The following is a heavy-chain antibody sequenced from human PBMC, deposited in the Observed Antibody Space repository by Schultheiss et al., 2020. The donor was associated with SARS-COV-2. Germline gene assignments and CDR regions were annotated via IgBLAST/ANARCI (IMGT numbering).Heavy chain of an antibody. J-gene: IGHJ1*01. CDR2: IYHSGST. CDR3: ARVLGAAGLFQH. V-gene: IGHV4-39*07. D-gene: IGHD6-25*01. CDR1: GGSISSSSYY. Sequence: SETLSLTCTVSGGSISSSSYYWGWIRQPPGKGLEWIGYIYHSGSTYYNPSLKSRVTISVDTSKNQFSLKLSSVTAADTAVYYCARVLGAAGLFQHWGQGTLVTVSS.